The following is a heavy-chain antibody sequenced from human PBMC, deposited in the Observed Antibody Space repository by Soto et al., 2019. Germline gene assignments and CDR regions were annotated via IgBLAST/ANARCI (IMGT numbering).Heavy chain of an antibody. Sequence: QVQLQESGPGLVKPSETLSLTCTVSGGSISSYYWSWIRQPPGKGLEWIGYIYYSGSTNYNPSLKSLFTVSVDTATNQSSLTHSSMTAADTAVYYCARVTQLWAGDYYAMDVWGQGTKVTVSS. CDR1: GGSISSYY. CDR2: IYYSGST. J-gene: IGHJ6*02. D-gene: IGHD5-18*01. CDR3: ARVTQLWAGDYYAMDV. V-gene: IGHV4-59*01.